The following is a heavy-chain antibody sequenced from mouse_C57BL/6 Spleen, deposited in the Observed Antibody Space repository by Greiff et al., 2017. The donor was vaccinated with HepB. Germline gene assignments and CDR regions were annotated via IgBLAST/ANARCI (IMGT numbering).Heavy chain of an antibody. D-gene: IGHD2-2*01. Sequence: VQLQQSGPELVKPGASVKISCKASGYAFSSSWMNWVKQRPGKGLEWIGRIYPGDGDTNYNGKFKGKATLTADKSSSTAYMQLSSLTSEDSAVYFCATSEWFYYYAMDYWGQGTSVTVSA. CDR3: ATSEWFYYYAMDY. V-gene: IGHV1-82*01. CDR1: GYAFSSSW. CDR2: IYPGDGDT. J-gene: IGHJ4*01.